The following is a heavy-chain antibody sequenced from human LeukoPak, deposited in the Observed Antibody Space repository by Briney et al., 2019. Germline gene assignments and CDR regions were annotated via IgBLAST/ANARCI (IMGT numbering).Heavy chain of an antibody. CDR3: TTVSSHGGNLPAHDAFDI. J-gene: IGHJ3*02. CDR1: GFTFSNAW. D-gene: IGHD4-23*01. Sequence: GGSLRLSCAASGFTFSNAWMSWVRQAPGKGLEWVGRIKSKTDGSTTDYAGAGKGIFTIAREDSKRRVYLQMNSLKTEDTAVYYCTTVSSHGGNLPAHDAFDIWGQGTMVTVSS. CDR2: IKSKTDGSTT. V-gene: IGHV3-15*01.